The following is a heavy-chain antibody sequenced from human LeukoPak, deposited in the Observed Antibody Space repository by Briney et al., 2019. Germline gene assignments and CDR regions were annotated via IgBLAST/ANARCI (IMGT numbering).Heavy chain of an antibody. CDR2: IIPIFGTA. J-gene: IGHJ3*02. Sequence: GASVKVSCKASGGTFSSYAISWVRQAPGQGLEWMGGIIPIFGTANYAQKFQGRVTITTDESTSTAYMELSSLRSEDTAVYYCAETAANAAFDIWGQGTMVSVS. D-gene: IGHD6-25*01. CDR1: GGTFSSYA. V-gene: IGHV1-69*05. CDR3: AETAANAAFDI.